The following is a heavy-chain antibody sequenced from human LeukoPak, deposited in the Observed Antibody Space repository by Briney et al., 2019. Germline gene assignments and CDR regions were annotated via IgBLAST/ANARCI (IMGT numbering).Heavy chain of an antibody. CDR2: IYSDGSST. Sequence: AGGSLRLSCAASGFTFSSYWMHWVRHDPGKGLVWVSRIYSDGSSTSYADSVKGRFTSFRDNAKNTLYLQMNSLRAEVTAVYYCTRGGNFFDSWGQGTLVTVSS. D-gene: IGHD4-23*01. V-gene: IGHV3-74*01. CDR1: GFTFSSYW. CDR3: TRGGNFFDS. J-gene: IGHJ4*02.